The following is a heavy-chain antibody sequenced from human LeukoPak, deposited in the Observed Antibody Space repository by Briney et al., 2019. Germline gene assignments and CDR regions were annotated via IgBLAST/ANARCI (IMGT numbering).Heavy chain of an antibody. V-gene: IGHV1-18*01. CDR1: GYTFTSYG. D-gene: IGHD6-13*01. J-gene: IGHJ6*02. Sequence: ASVKVSCKASGYTFTSYGISLVRQAPAQGLEWMGWISAYNGNTNYAQKLQGRVTITTDTSTSTAYMELRSLRSDDTAVYYCARRAYSSSWYYYYYGMDVWGQGTTVTVSS. CDR3: ARRAYSSSWYYYYYGMDV. CDR2: ISAYNGNT.